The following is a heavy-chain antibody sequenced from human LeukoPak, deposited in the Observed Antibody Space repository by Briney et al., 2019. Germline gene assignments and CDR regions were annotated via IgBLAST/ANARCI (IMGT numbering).Heavy chain of an antibody. CDR1: GGSFSGYY. CDR3: ARSYTVTTSPWVYYYYYMDV. CDR2: INHSGST. J-gene: IGHJ6*03. V-gene: IGHV4-34*01. D-gene: IGHD4-11*01. Sequence: SETLSLTCAVYGGSFSGYYWSWIRQPPGKGLEWIGEINHSGSTNYNPSLKSRVTISVDTSKNQFSLKLSSVTAADTAVYYCARSYTVTTSPWVYYYYYMDVWGKGTTVTVSS.